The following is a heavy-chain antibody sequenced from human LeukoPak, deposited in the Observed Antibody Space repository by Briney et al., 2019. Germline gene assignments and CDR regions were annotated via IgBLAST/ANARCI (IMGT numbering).Heavy chain of an antibody. J-gene: IGHJ4*02. CDR2: MNPNSGNT. V-gene: IGHV1-8*03. D-gene: IGHD5-24*01. CDR1: GYTFTSYD. CDR3: ARRSYQRWLQFGY. Sequence: GASVKVSCKASGYTFTSYDINWVRQATGQGLEWMGWMNPNSGNTGYAQKFQGRVTITRNTSISTAYMELSSLRSEDTAVYYCARRSYQRWLQFGYWGQGTLVTVSS.